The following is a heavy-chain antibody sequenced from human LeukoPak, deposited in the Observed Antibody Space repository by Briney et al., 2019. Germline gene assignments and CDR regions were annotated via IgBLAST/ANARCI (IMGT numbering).Heavy chain of an antibody. D-gene: IGHD3-16*01. Sequence: GSLRLSCAASGFTFSSNSRNWVRQDPGKGLEWVPSISSSSSYIYYADSVKGRFTISRDNAKNSLYLQMNSLRAEDTAVYYCARDLWGYFDYWGQGALVTVSS. CDR2: ISSSSSYI. CDR1: GFTFSSNS. V-gene: IGHV3-21*01. J-gene: IGHJ4*02. CDR3: ARDLWGYFDY.